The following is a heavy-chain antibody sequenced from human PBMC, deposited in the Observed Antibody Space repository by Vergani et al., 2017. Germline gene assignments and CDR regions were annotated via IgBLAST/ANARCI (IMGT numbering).Heavy chain of an antibody. CDR1: GFTFSTYA. J-gene: IGHJ4*02. Sequence: EVQLLESGGSLKQPGGSVRLSCAASGFTFSTYAMHWVRQAPGKGLEGVSALTGGGGSTYYADSFKGRFIISRDNSRDSLYLQMNSLRPEDTATYYCVNDAGSYANFFNSWGQGPLLPVSS. CDR2: LTGGGGST. V-gene: IGHV3-23*01. D-gene: IGHD1-26*01. CDR3: VNDAGSYANFFNS.